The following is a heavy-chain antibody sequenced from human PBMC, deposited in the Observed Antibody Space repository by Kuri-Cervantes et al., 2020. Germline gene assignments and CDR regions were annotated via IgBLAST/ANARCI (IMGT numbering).Heavy chain of an antibody. Sequence: GGSLRLSCAASGFTFSSYAMHWVRQAPGKGLEWVAVISYDGSNKYYADSVKGRFTISRDNSKNTLYLQMNSLRAEDTAVYYCASATTYSSSSPLSYWGQGTLVTVSS. J-gene: IGHJ4*02. D-gene: IGHD6-6*01. CDR1: GFTFSSYA. CDR2: ISYDGSNK. V-gene: IGHV3-30-3*01. CDR3: ASATTYSSSSPLSY.